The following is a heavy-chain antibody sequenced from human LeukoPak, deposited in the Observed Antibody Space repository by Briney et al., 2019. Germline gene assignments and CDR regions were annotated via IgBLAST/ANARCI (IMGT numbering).Heavy chain of an antibody. CDR2: IYDAGGT. J-gene: IGHJ5*02. CDR1: GFAVSSNY. Sequence: GGSLTVSCAASGFAVSSNYMTWVRQAPGKGLEWVSLIYDAGGTHYADSVKGRFTLSRDNSKNTLYLQMNSLRAEDTAVYYCAKEGAVTMVRGVRIYNWFDPWGQGTLVTVSS. D-gene: IGHD3-10*01. V-gene: IGHV3-53*01. CDR3: AKEGAVTMVRGVRIYNWFDP.